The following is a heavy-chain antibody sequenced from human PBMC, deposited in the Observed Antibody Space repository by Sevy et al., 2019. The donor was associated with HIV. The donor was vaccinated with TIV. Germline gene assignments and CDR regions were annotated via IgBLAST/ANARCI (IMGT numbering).Heavy chain of an antibody. D-gene: IGHD2-2*01. Sequence: SETLSLTCAVSGYSIISGYYWGWIRQPPGKGLEWIGSIYHSGSTYYNPSLKSRVTISVDTSKNQFSLKLSSVTAADTAVYYCARADPIVVVPAAKGGWFDPWGQGTLVTVSS. CDR2: IYHSGST. V-gene: IGHV4-38-2*01. CDR3: ARADPIVVVPAAKGGWFDP. J-gene: IGHJ5*02. CDR1: GYSIISGYY.